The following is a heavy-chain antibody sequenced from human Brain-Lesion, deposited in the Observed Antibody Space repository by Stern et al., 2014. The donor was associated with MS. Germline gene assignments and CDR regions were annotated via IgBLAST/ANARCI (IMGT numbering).Heavy chain of an antibody. J-gene: IGHJ4*02. CDR2: VYFSGST. V-gene: IGHV4-59*11. CDR3: ARGGGRTYFDY. D-gene: IGHD3-16*01. Sequence: QVQLVQSGPGLVKPSETLSLTCTVSGTSINTLYWSWIRQSPGQGLEWIAWVYFSGSTNYNPSLKSRVTISIETSTNQFSLKVNSVTAADTAVYYCARGGGRTYFDYWGQGPLVTVSS. CDR1: GTSINTLY.